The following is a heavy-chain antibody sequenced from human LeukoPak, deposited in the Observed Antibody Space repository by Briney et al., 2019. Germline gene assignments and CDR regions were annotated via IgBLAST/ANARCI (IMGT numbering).Heavy chain of an antibody. Sequence: TGGSLRLSCAGSGCSIGGYWMHWVRQDPGKGLQWVSRINSDGSWTTYTDAVRGRFAVSRDNAKNTLYLEMNSLRAEDTAVYFCAASVEGAWVSDYWGQGTLVTVSS. D-gene: IGHD5/OR15-5a*01. J-gene: IGHJ4*02. CDR2: INSDGSWT. V-gene: IGHV3-74*01. CDR1: GCSIGGYW. CDR3: AASVEGAWVSDY.